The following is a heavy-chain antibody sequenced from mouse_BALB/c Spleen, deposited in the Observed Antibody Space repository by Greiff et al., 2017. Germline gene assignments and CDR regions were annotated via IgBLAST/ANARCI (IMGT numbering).Heavy chain of an antibody. CDR3: ARERGSYYRYAMDY. D-gene: IGHD2-14*01. CDR2: ISDGGSYT. V-gene: IGHV5-4*02. CDR1: GFTFSDYY. J-gene: IGHJ4*01. Sequence: EVKVVESGGGLVKPGGSLKLSCAASGFTFSDYYMYWVRQTPEKRLEWVATISDGGSYTYYPDSVKGRFTISRDNAKNNLYLQMSSLKSEDTAMYYCARERGSYYRYAMDYWGQGTSVTVSS.